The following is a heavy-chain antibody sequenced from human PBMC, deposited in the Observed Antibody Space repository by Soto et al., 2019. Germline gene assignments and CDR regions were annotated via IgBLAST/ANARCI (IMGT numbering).Heavy chain of an antibody. CDR3: ARLMHYSHSGGSSHSGFDM. J-gene: IGHJ3*02. D-gene: IGHD2-21*01. CDR1: GYTFTDYF. Sequence: GASVKVPCKACGYTFTDYFIHWVRQSPGQGLEWTGWINPYSGGADLSQKFQGRVTMTRDTSISTAYMEVSSLRSDDTAVFYCARLMHYSHSGGSSHSGFDMWGQGTLVPVSS. CDR2: INPYSGGA. V-gene: IGHV1-2*02.